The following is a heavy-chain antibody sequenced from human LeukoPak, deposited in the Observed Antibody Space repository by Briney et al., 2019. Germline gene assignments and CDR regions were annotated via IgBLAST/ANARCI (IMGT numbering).Heavy chain of an antibody. D-gene: IGHD3-10*01. J-gene: IGHJ4*02. CDR1: GFTFSSYA. Sequence: PGGSLRLSCAASGFTFSSYAMHWVRQGPGKGLEWVAVISYDGGNKYYADSVKGRFTISRDNSKNTLYLQMNSLRAEDTAVYYCAREGYYGSGSYYSENYFDYWGQGTLVTVSS. V-gene: IGHV3-30*04. CDR3: AREGYYGSGSYYSENYFDY. CDR2: ISYDGGNK.